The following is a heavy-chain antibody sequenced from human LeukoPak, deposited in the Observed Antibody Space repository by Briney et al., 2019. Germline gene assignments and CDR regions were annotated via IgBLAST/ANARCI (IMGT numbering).Heavy chain of an antibody. CDR1: GGSFSGYY. V-gene: IGHV4-34*01. Sequence: SETLSLTCAVYGGSFSGYYWSWIRQPPGKGLEWIGEINHSGSTNYNPSLKSRVTISVDTSKNQFSLKLSSVTAADTAVYYCAKSGWYCYYYMDVWGKGTTVTVSS. J-gene: IGHJ6*03. CDR2: INHSGST. D-gene: IGHD6-19*01. CDR3: AKSGWYCYYYMDV.